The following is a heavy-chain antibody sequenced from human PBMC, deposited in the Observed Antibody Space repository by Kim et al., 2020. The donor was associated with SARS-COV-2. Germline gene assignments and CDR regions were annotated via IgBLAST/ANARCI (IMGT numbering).Heavy chain of an antibody. CDR1: GFTFSSYS. J-gene: IGHJ4*02. V-gene: IGHV3-21*01. D-gene: IGHD1-26*01. CDR2: ISSSSSYI. Sequence: GGSLRLSCAASGFTFSSYSMNWVRQAPGKGLEWVSSISSSSSYIYYADSVKGRFTISRDNAKNSLYLQMNSLRAEDTAVYYCAREGGWEPIFDYWGQGTLVTVSS. CDR3: AREGGWEPIFDY.